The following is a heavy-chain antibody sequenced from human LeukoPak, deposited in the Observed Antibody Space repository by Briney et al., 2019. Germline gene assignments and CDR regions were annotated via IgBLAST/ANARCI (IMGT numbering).Heavy chain of an antibody. D-gene: IGHD1-26*01. Sequence: GGSLRLSCAAPGFIFSSCAMSWVRQAPGKGLEWVSTISASGGTPYLADSVKGRFTISRDNSKNTLYLQMNSLRAADTAVYYCAKGVGDPMGATTHLDYWGQGILVTVSS. CDR2: ISASGGTP. CDR3: AKGVGDPMGATTHLDY. V-gene: IGHV3-23*01. J-gene: IGHJ4*02. CDR1: GFIFSSCA.